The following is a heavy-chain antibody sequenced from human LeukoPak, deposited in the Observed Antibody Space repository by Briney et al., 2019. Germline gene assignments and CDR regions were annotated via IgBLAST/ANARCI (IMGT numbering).Heavy chain of an antibody. D-gene: IGHD2-15*01. CDR1: GFTFSSYA. V-gene: IGHV3-48*01. CDR2: ISSSSSTT. CDR3: ARETGKWLQLDY. Sequence: GGSLRLSCAASGFTFSSYAMSWVRPAPGEGLEWVSYISSSSSTTYYADSVKGRFTISRDNAKNSLYLQMNSLRAEDTAVYYCARETGKWLQLDYWGQGTLVTVSS. J-gene: IGHJ4*02.